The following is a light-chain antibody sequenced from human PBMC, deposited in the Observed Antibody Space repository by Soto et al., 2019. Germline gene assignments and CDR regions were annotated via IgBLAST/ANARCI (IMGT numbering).Light chain of an antibody. J-gene: IGKJ1*01. V-gene: IGKV3-15*01. CDR2: RGS. CDR3: QQYNNWPPWT. Sequence: AWDQQKPGHGPRLLKYRGSTRATGIQARFSGSGSGTEFTLTISSLQSEDFAVYYCQQYNNWPPWTFGQGTKVEIK.